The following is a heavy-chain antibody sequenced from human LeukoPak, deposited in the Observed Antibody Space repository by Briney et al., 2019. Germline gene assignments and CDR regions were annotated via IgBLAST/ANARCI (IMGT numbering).Heavy chain of an antibody. D-gene: IGHD1-14*01. CDR3: VRHLTDPTSGDY. Sequence: ASVKVSCKTSGHTFTDEYIHWVRQAPGHGLECMGWMHPNTGDTVYVQKFQGRVSFTRDTSISTAYMELHRLRSDDTAVYYCVRHLTDPTSGDYWGQGTLVTVSS. CDR2: MHPNTGDT. CDR1: GHTFTDEY. J-gene: IGHJ4*02. V-gene: IGHV1-2*02.